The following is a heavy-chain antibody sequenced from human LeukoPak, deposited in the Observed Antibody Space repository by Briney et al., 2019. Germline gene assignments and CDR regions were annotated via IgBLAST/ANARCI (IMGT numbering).Heavy chain of an antibody. V-gene: IGHV4-59*01. CDR1: GGAIRNYF. CDR3: ARARNYYDSSDYYYEGDAFDI. J-gene: IGHJ3*02. CDR2: IYYSGST. D-gene: IGHD3-22*01. Sequence: SETLSLTCTVSGGAIRNYFWSWIRQAPGKGLEWIGYIYYSGSTNYNPSLTSRVTISIDTSKNQFSLNLSSVTAADTAVYYCARARNYYDSSDYYYEGDAFDIWGQGTMVTVSS.